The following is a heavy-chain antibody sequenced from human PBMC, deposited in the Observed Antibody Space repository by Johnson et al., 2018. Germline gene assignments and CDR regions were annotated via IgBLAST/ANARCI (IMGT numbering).Heavy chain of an antibody. CDR3: AKDRTSFFSRGGGMDV. J-gene: IGHJ6*02. D-gene: IGHD3-10*01. Sequence: QVRLGQSGGGVVQHGRSLRLSCAASGFTFSSYAMHWVRQAPGKGLEWVAVISYDGSNKYYADSVKGRFTISRDNSKNTLYLQMNSLGAEDTAVYHCAKDRTSFFSRGGGMDVWGQGTTVTVSS. CDR2: ISYDGSNK. V-gene: IGHV3-30*04. CDR1: GFTFSSYA.